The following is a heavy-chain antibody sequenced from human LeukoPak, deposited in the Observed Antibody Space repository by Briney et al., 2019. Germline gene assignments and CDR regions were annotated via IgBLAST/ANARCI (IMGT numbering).Heavy chain of an antibody. CDR3: ARDPRDWLLNCYFDY. CDR1: GFTFSSYG. D-gene: IGHD3/OR15-3a*01. V-gene: IGHV3-30*03. CDR2: AYADGDRK. Sequence: GGSLRLSCAASGFTFSSYGLHWVRQGPGKGLEWVAVAYADGDRKFYVDSVKGRFTISRDNSKNTLYLQMNSLRAEDTAVYYCARDPRDWLLNCYFDYWGQGTLVTVSS. J-gene: IGHJ4*02.